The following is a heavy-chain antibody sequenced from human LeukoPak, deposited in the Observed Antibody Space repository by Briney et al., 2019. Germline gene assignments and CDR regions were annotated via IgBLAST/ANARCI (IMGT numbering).Heavy chain of an antibody. CDR2: INPNSGGT. CDR1: GFTFTSSA. J-gene: IGHJ4*02. CDR3: ASGGLQHLYLFDY. Sequence: GASVKVSCKASGFTFTSSAMQWVRQAPGQGLEWMGWINPNSGGTNFAQKFQGRVTMTRDTSISTVYMELSRLRSDDTAVYYCASGGLQHLYLFDYWGQGTLVTVSS. V-gene: IGHV1-2*02. D-gene: IGHD5-24*01.